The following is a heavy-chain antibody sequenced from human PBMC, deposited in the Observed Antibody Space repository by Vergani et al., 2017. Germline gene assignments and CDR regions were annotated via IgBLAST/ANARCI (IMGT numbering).Heavy chain of an antibody. CDR3: ARNPHGFDP. V-gene: IGHV4-61*01. CDR2: IYYSGST. J-gene: IGHJ5*02. CDR1: GGSITSGSFY. Sequence: QVQLHESGPGLVKPSQTLSLTCTVSGGSITSGSFYWSWIRQPPGKGLEWIGYIYYSGSTNYNPSLKSRVTISVDTSKNQFSLKLSSVTAADTAVYYCARNPHGFDPWGQGTLVTVSS.